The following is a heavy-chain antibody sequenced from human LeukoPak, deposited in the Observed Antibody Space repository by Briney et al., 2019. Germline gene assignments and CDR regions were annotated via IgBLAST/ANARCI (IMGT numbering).Heavy chain of an antibody. CDR3: AREGGSIDWFDP. Sequence: GASVKVSCKASGYTFTSYGINWVRQATGQGLEWMGWMNPNSGNTGYAQKFQGRVTMTRNTSISTAYMELSSLRSEDTAVYYCAREGGSIDWFDPWGQGTLVTVSS. CDR2: MNPNSGNT. V-gene: IGHV1-8*02. CDR1: GYTFTSYG. D-gene: IGHD3-16*01. J-gene: IGHJ5*02.